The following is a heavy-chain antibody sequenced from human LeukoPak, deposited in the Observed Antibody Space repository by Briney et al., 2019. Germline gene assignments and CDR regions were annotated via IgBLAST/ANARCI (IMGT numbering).Heavy chain of an antibody. V-gene: IGHV1-18*01. CDR1: GYTFTSYG. Sequence: ASVKVSCKASGYTFTSYGISWVRQAPGQGLEWMGWISAHNGNTNYAQKLQGRVTMTTDTSTSTAYMELRSLRSDDTAVYYCARDRAADDAFDIWGQGTMVTVSS. CDR2: ISAHNGNT. CDR3: ARDRAADDAFDI. D-gene: IGHD6-13*01. J-gene: IGHJ3*02.